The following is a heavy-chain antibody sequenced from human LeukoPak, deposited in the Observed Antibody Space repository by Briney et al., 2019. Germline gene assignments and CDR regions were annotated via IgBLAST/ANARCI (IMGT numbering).Heavy chain of an antibody. CDR2: VTGNGDNT. J-gene: IGHJ4*02. V-gene: IGHV3-23*01. D-gene: IGHD4-17*01. CDR3: ARRGSYSGPDYGDYAFDY. CDR1: GFTFSSYA. Sequence: GGSLRLSCAASGFTFSSYAMSWVRQAPGKGLEWVSSVTGNGDNTFHADSVKGRFTISRDNSKNMLYLQINSLRAEDTAVYYCARRGSYSGPDYGDYAFDYWGQGTLVTVSS.